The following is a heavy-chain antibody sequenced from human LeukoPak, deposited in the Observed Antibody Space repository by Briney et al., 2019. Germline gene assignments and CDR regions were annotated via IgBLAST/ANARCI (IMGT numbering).Heavy chain of an antibody. J-gene: IGHJ4*02. V-gene: IGHV4-59*01. D-gene: IGHD3-10*02. Sequence: SETLSLTCAVSGGSISSYYWNRIRQPPGKGLEWIGYIYYSGSTNYNPSLKGRVTISIDTSKNQLSLQLTSVTAADTAVYYCATDVRGLVPYYFDFWGQGTLVTVSS. CDR1: GGSISSYY. CDR3: ATDVRGLVPYYFDF. CDR2: IYYSGST.